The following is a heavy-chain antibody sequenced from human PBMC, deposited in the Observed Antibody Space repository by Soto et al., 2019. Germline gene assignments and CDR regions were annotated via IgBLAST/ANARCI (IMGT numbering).Heavy chain of an antibody. Sequence: SETLSLTCTVSGGSISSSSYYWGWIRQPPGKGLEWIGSIYYSGSTYYNPSLKSRVTISVDTSKNQFSLKLSSVTAADTAVNYCARHYDILTGYSRLAPFDYWGQGTLVTVSS. D-gene: IGHD3-9*01. V-gene: IGHV4-39*01. CDR2: IYYSGST. CDR1: GGSISSSSYY. CDR3: ARHYDILTGYSRLAPFDY. J-gene: IGHJ4*02.